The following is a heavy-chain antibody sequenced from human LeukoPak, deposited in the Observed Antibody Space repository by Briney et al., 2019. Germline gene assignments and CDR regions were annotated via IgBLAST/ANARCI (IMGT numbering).Heavy chain of an antibody. V-gene: IGHV4-4*07. D-gene: IGHD5-18*01. J-gene: IGHJ6*03. Sequence: PSETLPLTCTVSGGSISSYYWSWIRQPAGKGLEWIGRIYTSGSTNYNPSLKSRVTISVDTSKNQFSLKLSSVTAADTAVYYCASGVRGYSYGYYYYYYMDVWGKGTTVTVSS. CDR1: GGSISSYY. CDR3: ASGVRGYSYGYYYYYYMDV. CDR2: IYTSGST.